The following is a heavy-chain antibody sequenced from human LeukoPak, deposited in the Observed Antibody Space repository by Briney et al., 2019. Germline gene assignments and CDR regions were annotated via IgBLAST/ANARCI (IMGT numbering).Heavy chain of an antibody. CDR2: INSDGSST. CDR1: GFTFSSYW. Sequence: PGGSLRLSCAASGFTFSSYWMHWVRQAPGKGLVWVSRINSDGSSTSYADSVKGRFTISRDNAKNTLYLQMNSLRAEDTAVYYCARERGSGYGMDVWGQGTTVTVSS. D-gene: IGHD3-3*01. CDR3: ARERGSGYGMDV. V-gene: IGHV3-74*01. J-gene: IGHJ6*02.